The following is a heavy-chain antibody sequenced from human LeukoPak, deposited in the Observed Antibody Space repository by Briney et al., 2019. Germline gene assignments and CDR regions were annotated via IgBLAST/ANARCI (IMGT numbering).Heavy chain of an antibody. Sequence: GGSLRLSCAASKFTFSNYTMNWVRQAPGKGLVWVARIYNDGSTTNYADSVKGRFTISRDNAANTLFLQMSSLRAEDTAVYYCAREKDDHGDPGPLDAWGQGDLVTVSS. D-gene: IGHD4-17*01. V-gene: IGHV3-74*01. CDR3: AREKDDHGDPGPLDA. J-gene: IGHJ5*02. CDR1: KFTFSNYT. CDR2: IYNDGSTT.